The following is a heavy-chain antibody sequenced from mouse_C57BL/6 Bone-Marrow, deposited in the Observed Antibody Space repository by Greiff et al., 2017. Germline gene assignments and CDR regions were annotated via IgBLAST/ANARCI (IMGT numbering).Heavy chain of an antibody. CDR3: VRGNQGFAY. CDR2: IRSKSSNSAT. Sequence: DVKLVESGGGLVQPKGSLKLSCAASGFTFNTYAMHWVRQAPGQGLEWVARIRSKSSNSATYYAASVKDRFTISRDDSQSMLYLPMNNRKTEDTAMYYCVRGNQGFAYWGQGTLGTVSA. D-gene: IGHD2-1*01. V-gene: IGHV10-3*01. J-gene: IGHJ3*01. CDR1: GFTFNTYA.